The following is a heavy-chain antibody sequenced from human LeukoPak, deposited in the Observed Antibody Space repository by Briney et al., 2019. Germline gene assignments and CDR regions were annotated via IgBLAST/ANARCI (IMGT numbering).Heavy chain of an antibody. V-gene: IGHV3-7*01. J-gene: IGHJ4*02. CDR3: ARYNTIFGVVSPLDY. CDR1: GFTFSSYW. Sequence: GGSLRLSCAASGFTFSSYWMSWVRQAPGKGLEWVANIKQDGSEKYYVDSVKGRFTISRDNAKNSLYLQMNSLRAEDTAVYYCARYNTIFGVVSPLDYWGQGALVTVSS. D-gene: IGHD3-3*01. CDR2: IKQDGSEK.